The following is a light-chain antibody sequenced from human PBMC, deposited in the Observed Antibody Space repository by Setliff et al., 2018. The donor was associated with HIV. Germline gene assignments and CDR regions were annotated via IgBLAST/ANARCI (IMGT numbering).Light chain of an antibody. CDR1: SSDVGNYNY. J-gene: IGLJ1*01. CDR3: SSYAGSYTSLFV. CDR2: DVT. Sequence: ALTQPRSVSGSPGQSVTIPCTGTSSDVGNYNYVSWYQQHPGKAPKLMIYDVTRRPSGVPDRFSGSKSGNTASLTISGLQAEDEADYYCSSYAGSYTSLFVFGTGTKVTVL. V-gene: IGLV2-11*01.